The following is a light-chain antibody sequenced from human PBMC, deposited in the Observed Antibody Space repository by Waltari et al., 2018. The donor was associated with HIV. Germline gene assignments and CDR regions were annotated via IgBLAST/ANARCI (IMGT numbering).Light chain of an antibody. CDR1: SDNVGNQG. Sequence: QAGLTQPPSVSKGLRQTATLTCTGNSDNVGNQGVTWLQQHQGHPPKLLFYGNNNRRSGISERFSASRSGNTASLTITGLQPEDEADYFCSAWDRSLSAVVFGGGTTLIVL. V-gene: IGLV10-54*04. CDR2: GNN. J-gene: IGLJ2*01. CDR3: SAWDRSLSAVV.